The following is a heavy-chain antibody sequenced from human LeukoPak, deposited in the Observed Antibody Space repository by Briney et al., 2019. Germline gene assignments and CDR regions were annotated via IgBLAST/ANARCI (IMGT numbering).Heavy chain of an antibody. V-gene: IGHV3-9*01. CDR3: AKDNDILTGKGAFDI. CDR1: GFTFSGSA. CDR2: ISWNSGSI. D-gene: IGHD3-9*01. J-gene: IGHJ3*02. Sequence: GGSLRLSCAASGFTFSGSAMHWVRQAPGKGLEWVSGISWNSGSIGYADSVKGRFTISRDNAKNSLYLQMNSLRAEDTALYYCAKDNDILTGKGAFDIWGQGTMVTVSS.